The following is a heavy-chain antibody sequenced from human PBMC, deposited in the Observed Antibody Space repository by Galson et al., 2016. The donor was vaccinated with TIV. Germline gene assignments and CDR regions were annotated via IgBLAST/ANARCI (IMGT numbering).Heavy chain of an antibody. J-gene: IGHJ4*02. D-gene: IGHD3/OR15-3a*01. CDR1: RYGLTNYW. CDR3: ARLDDLVSWIVY. Sequence: QSGAEVKQPGESLKISCKGSRYGLTNYWIGWVRQMPGKGLEWVGIIYPGDSDTRYRPSFQGQVIISADKSIVSAGESITTAYLQWTSLKAADTAMYYCARLDDLVSWIVYWGQGTLVSVSS. V-gene: IGHV5-51*03. CDR2: IYPGDSDT.